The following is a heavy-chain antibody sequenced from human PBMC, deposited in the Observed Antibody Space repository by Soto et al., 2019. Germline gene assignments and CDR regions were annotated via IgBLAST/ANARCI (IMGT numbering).Heavy chain of an antibody. CDR3: AKDLEGSLYYYDSSGYRYYYYGMDV. J-gene: IGHJ6*02. CDR1: GFTFSSYA. D-gene: IGHD3-22*01. CDR2: ISGSGGST. V-gene: IGHV3-23*01. Sequence: GGSLRLSCAASGFTFSSYAMSWVRQAPGKGLEWVSAISGSGGSTYYADSVKGRFTISRDNSKNTLYLQMNSLRAEDTAVYYCAKDLEGSLYYYDSSGYRYYYYGMDVWGQGTTVTVSS.